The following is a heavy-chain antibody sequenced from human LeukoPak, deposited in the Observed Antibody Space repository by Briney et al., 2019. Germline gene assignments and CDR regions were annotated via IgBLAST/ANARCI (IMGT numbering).Heavy chain of an antibody. D-gene: IGHD2-15*01. CDR3: ARRLGYCSGGTCYFDY. J-gene: IGHJ4*02. Sequence: PGGSLRLSCKGSGYSFTSYWIGWVRQMPGKGLEWMGIIYPGDSDTRYSPSFQGQVTISADKSISTAYLQWSSLKASDTAMCYCARRLGYCSGGTCYFDYWGQGTLVTVPS. V-gene: IGHV5-51*01. CDR2: IYPGDSDT. CDR1: GYSFTSYW.